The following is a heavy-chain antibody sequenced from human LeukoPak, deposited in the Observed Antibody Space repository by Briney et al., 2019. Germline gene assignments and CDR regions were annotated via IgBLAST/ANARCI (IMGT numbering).Heavy chain of an antibody. D-gene: IGHD3-9*01. Sequence: GASVKVSCKASGGTFSSYAISWVRQAPGQGLEWMGGIIPIFGTANYAQKFQGRVTITADKSTSTAYMELSSLRSEDTAVYYCARDYDILTGRFDPWGQGTLVTVSS. J-gene: IGHJ5*02. CDR3: ARDYDILTGRFDP. CDR1: GGTFSSYA. V-gene: IGHV1-69*06. CDR2: IIPIFGTA.